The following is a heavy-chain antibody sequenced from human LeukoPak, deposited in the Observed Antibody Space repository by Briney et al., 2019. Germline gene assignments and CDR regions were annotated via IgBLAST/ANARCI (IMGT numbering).Heavy chain of an antibody. CDR3: ARVPMAAAGTPLDY. V-gene: IGHV4-34*01. CDR2: INHSGST. J-gene: IGHJ4*02. D-gene: IGHD6-13*01. Sequence: SETLSLTCAVYGGSFSGYYWSWIRQPPGKGLEWIGEINHSGSTNYNPSLKSRVTISVDTSKNQFSLKLSSVTAADTAVYYCARVPMAAAGTPLDYWGQGTLVTVSS. CDR1: GGSFSGYY.